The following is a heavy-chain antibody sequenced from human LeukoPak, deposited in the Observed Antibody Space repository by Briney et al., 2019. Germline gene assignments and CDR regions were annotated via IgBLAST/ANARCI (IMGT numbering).Heavy chain of an antibody. Sequence: SETLSLTCTVSGGSISSSSYYWGWIRQPPGKGLEWIGRIYTSGSTNYNPSLKSRVTMSVDTSKNQFSLKLSSVTAADTAVYYCARGPSGSSLAFDYWGQGTLVTVSS. CDR3: ARGPSGSSLAFDY. V-gene: IGHV4-61*05. CDR1: GGSISSSSYY. D-gene: IGHD1-26*01. J-gene: IGHJ4*02. CDR2: IYTSGST.